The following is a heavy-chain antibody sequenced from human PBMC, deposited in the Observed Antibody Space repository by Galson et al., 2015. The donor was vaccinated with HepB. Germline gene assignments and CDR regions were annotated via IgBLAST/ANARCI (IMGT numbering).Heavy chain of an antibody. CDR1: GGSISSSSYY. J-gene: IGHJ6*02. Sequence: SETLSLTCTVSGGSISSSSYYWGWIRQPPGKGLEWIGSIYYSGSTYYNPSLKSRVTISVDTSKNQFSLKLSSVTAADTAVYYCARHIDTAMVDYYGMDVWGQGTTVTVSS. CDR3: ARHIDTAMVDYYGMDV. D-gene: IGHD5-18*01. CDR2: IYYSGST. V-gene: IGHV4-39*01.